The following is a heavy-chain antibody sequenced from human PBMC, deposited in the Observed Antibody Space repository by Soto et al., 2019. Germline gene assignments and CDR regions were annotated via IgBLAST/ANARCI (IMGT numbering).Heavy chain of an antibody. CDR1: GGSITSTSYY. CDR2: ISYSGST. CDR3: ARARYFDWLAQAYNWFDP. Sequence: SETLSLTCTVSGGSITSTSYYWGWIRQPPGKGLEWVGSISYSGSTYYNPSLKSRVTISVDTSKNQFSLKLSSVTAADTALYYCARARYFDWLAQAYNWFDPWGQGTLVT. V-gene: IGHV4-39*01. D-gene: IGHD3-9*01. J-gene: IGHJ5*02.